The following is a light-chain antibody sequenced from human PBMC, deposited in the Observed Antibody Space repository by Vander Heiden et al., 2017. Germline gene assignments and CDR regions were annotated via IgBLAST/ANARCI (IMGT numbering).Light chain of an antibody. CDR1: QGISSY. J-gene: IGKJ1*01. Sequence: AIRMTQPPSSLSASTGDRVTITCRASQGISSYLAWYQQKPGKAPKLLIYAASTLQSGVPSRFSGSGSGTDFILTISCLQSEDFATYYCQQYYSYPPTFGQGTKVEIK. CDR3: QQYYSYPPT. V-gene: IGKV1-8*01. CDR2: AAS.